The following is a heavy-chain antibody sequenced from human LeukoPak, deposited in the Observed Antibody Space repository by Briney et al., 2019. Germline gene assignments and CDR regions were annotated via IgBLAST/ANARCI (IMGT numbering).Heavy chain of an antibody. V-gene: IGHV1-8*01. CDR2: MNPNSGNT. CDR1: GYTFTSYD. Sequence: PVASVTVSCKASGYTFTSYDINWVRQATGQGLEWMGWMNPNSGNTGYAQKFQGRVTMTRNTSISTAYMELSSLRSEDTAVYYCARDTYYYDSSGYRRAFDIWGQGTMVAVSS. J-gene: IGHJ3*02. CDR3: ARDTYYYDSSGYRRAFDI. D-gene: IGHD3-22*01.